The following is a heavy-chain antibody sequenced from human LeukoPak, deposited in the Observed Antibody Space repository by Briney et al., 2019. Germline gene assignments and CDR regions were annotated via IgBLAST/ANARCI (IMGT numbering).Heavy chain of an antibody. CDR2: ISAYNGNT. CDR3: ASGGGDTLEGIDY. Sequence: ASVKVSCKASGYTFTSYGISWVRQAPGQGLEWMGWISAYNGNTNYAQKFQGRVTITADKSTSTAYMELSSLRSEDTAVYYCASGGGDTLEGIDYWGQGTLVTVSS. V-gene: IGHV1-18*01. D-gene: IGHD2-21*01. CDR1: GYTFTSYG. J-gene: IGHJ4*02.